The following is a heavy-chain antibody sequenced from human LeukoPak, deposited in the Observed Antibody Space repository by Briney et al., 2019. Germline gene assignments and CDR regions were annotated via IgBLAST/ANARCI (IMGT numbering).Heavy chain of an antibody. CDR2: ISYDGSNK. Sequence: TGGSLRLSCAASGFTFSSYGMHWVRQAPGKGLEWVAVISYDGSNKYYADSVKGRFTISRDNAKNSLYLQMNSLRAEDTAVYYCARERNYYGSGSYFYWGQGTLVTVSS. CDR3: ARERNYYGSGSYFY. CDR1: GFTFSSYG. V-gene: IGHV3-30*03. J-gene: IGHJ4*02. D-gene: IGHD3-10*01.